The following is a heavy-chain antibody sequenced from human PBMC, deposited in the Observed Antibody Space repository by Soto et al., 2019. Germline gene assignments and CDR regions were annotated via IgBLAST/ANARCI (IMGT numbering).Heavy chain of an antibody. CDR3: ARDKMVDYFCLGPFGL. CDR2: ISGYNGNT. CDR1: GYTFTRYG. D-gene: IGHD3-16*01. J-gene: IGHJ5*02. Sequence: ASGKVSCKASGYTFTRYGISWVRQAPGQGREWMGWISGYNGNTKYAQKVQGRVTLTTDTSTSTAYMELRSLRSDDTAVYYCARDKMVDYFCLGPFGLWGQGTAVPVSS. V-gene: IGHV1-18*04.